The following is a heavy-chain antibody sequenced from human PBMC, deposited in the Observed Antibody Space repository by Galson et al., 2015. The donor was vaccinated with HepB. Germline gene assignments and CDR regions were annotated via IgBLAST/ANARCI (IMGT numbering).Heavy chain of an antibody. D-gene: IGHD2/OR15-2a*01. CDR3: AREAAFYDYAFDI. Sequence: SVKVSCKASGYTFTHYGITWVRQAPGQGLEWMGWISVDNGNTKYAQKFQDRVTMTTDSSTTTAFMELRSLRFDDTAMYYCAREAAFYDYAFDIWGQGTMVTVSS. CDR1: GYTFTHYG. CDR2: ISVDNGNT. V-gene: IGHV1-18*04. J-gene: IGHJ3*02.